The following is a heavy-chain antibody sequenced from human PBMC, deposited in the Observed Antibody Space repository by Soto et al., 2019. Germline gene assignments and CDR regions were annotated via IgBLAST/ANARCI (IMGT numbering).Heavy chain of an antibody. CDR1: GDSISSGGYY. V-gene: IGHV4-31*03. D-gene: IGHD2-8*02. CDR2: IYSNGYT. Sequence: SETLSLTCTVSGDSISSGGYYWSWIRQLPGKGLEWIGYIYSNGYTYYNPSLESRVTISLDTSNNQFSLKLTSVTAADTAVYYCARDKITGLFDYWGQGTLVTVSS. J-gene: IGHJ4*02. CDR3: ARDKITGLFDY.